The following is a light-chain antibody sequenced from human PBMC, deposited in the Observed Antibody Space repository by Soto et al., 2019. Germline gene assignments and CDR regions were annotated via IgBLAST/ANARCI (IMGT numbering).Light chain of an antibody. J-gene: IGLJ2*01. V-gene: IGLV2-14*01. CDR3: SSYTSSSTLRV. CDR1: SSDVGGYNY. CDR2: DVS. Sequence: QSVLTQPASVSGSPGQSITISSTGTSSDVGGYNYVSWYQQHPGKAPKLMIYDVSNRPSGVSNRFSGSKSGNTASLTISGLQAEDEADYYCSSYTSSSTLRVFGGGTKVTVL.